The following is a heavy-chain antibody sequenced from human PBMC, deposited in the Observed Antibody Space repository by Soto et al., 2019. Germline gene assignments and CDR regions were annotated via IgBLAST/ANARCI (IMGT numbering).Heavy chain of an antibody. Sequence: GGSLRLSCAASGFTFDDYAMHWVRQPPGKGLEWVSGISWNSETIGYADSVKGRFTISRDNAKNSLYLQMNSLRAEDTALYYCAKAGYNSGWYDAFDIWGQGTMGTVSS. V-gene: IGHV3-9*01. J-gene: IGHJ3*02. CDR1: GFTFDDYA. D-gene: IGHD6-19*01. CDR3: AKAGYNSGWYDAFDI. CDR2: ISWNSETI.